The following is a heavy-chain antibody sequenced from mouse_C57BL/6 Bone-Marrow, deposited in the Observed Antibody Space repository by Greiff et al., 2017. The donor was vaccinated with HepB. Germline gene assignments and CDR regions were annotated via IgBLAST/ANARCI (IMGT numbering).Heavy chain of an antibody. CDR3: ARWNSNCTLYYFYY. D-gene: IGHD2-5*01. CDR2: IDPSDSYP. Sequence: VQLQQPGAELVMPGASVKLSCKASGSTFTSYWMHWVKQRPGQGLEWIGEIDPSDSYPNYNQKFKGKSTLTVDKSSSTAYMQLSSLTSEDSAVYYCARWNSNCTLYYFYYWGQGTTLTVSS. J-gene: IGHJ2*01. CDR1: GSTFTSYW. V-gene: IGHV1-69*01.